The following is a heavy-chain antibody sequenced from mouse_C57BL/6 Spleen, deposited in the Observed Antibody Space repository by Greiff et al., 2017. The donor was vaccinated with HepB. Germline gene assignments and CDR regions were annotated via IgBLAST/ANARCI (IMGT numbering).Heavy chain of an antibody. CDR2: IYPGDGDT. CDR1: GYAFSSSW. J-gene: IGHJ2*01. D-gene: IGHD1-1*01. Sequence: VKLMESGPELVKPGASVKISCKASGYAFSSSWMNWVKQRPGKGLEWIGRIYPGDGDTNYNGKFKGKATLTADKSSSTAYMQLSSLTSEDSAVYFCARALYGSMLDYWGQGTTLTVSS. V-gene: IGHV1-82*01. CDR3: ARALYGSMLDY.